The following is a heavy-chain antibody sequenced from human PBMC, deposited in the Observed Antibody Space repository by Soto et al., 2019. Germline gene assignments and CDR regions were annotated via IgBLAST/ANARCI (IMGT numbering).Heavy chain of an antibody. D-gene: IGHD2-2*01. CDR2: INHSGST. CDR3: ARGPSVYCSSTSCLNWFDP. J-gene: IGHJ5*02. Sequence: KPSETLSLTCAVYGGSFSGYHWSWIRQPPGKGLEWIGEINHSGSTNYNPSLKSRVTISVDTSKNQFSLKLSSVTAADTAVYYCARGPSVYCSSTSCLNWFDPWGQGTLVTVSS. V-gene: IGHV4-34*01. CDR1: GGSFSGYH.